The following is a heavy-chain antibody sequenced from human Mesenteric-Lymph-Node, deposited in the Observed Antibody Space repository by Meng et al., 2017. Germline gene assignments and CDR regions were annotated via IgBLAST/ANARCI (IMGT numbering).Heavy chain of an antibody. Sequence: GESLKISCAASGFTFSSYAMSWVRQAPGKGLEWVSAISGSGGSTYYADSVKGRFTISRDNSKNTLYLQMNSLRAEDTAVYYCAKVNYYYDSSGYYDYWGQGNRVTGAS. D-gene: IGHD3-22*01. V-gene: IGHV3-23*01. CDR1: GFTFSSYA. CDR2: ISGSGGST. J-gene: IGHJ4*02. CDR3: AKVNYYYDSSGYYDY.